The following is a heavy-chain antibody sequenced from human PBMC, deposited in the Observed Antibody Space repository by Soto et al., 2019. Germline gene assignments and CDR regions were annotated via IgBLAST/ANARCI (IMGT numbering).Heavy chain of an antibody. J-gene: IGHJ6*02. D-gene: IGHD3-16*01. V-gene: IGHV3-23*01. CDR2: IRGRGGRT. CDR3: AKDLVAQPNGGDDHYGMDV. Sequence: EVQLLESGGGLVQPGGSLRLSCVASGFTFGIYAMTWVRQAPGKGLEWVSAIRGRGGRTNYADSVEGRFTISRDISKNTLYLQMNSLRVEDTAVYYCAKDLVAQPNGGDDHYGMDVWGQGTTVTVSS. CDR1: GFTFGIYA.